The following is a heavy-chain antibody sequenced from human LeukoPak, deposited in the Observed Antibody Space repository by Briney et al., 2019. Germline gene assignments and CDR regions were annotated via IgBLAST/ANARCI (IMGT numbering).Heavy chain of an antibody. CDR2: IYHSGST. CDR1: GYSISSGYY. V-gene: IGHV4-38-2*02. Sequence: SETLSLTCTVSGYSISSGYYWGWIRQPPGKGLEWIGSIYHSGSTYYNPSLKSRVTISVDTSKNQFSLKLSSVTAADTAVYYCARVSEYSSGWFFDYWGQGTLVTVSS. CDR3: ARVSEYSSGWFFDY. D-gene: IGHD6-19*01. J-gene: IGHJ4*02.